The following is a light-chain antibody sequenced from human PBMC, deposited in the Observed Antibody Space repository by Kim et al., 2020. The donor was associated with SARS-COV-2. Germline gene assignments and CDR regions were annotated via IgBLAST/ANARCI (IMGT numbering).Light chain of an antibody. CDR3: CSFAGSHILV. CDR2: AVT. V-gene: IGLV2-11*01. J-gene: IGLJ2*01. Sequence: QSALTQPRSVSGSPGQSVTISCTGSSSDIGDHNYVSWYQQHPGNVPKLIIYAVTRRPSGVPDRFSGSKSGNTASLTISGLQAEYEADYFCCSFAGSHILVFGGGTQLTVL. CDR1: SSDIGDHNY.